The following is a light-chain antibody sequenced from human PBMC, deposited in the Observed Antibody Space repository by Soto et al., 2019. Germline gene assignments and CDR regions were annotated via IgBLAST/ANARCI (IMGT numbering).Light chain of an antibody. V-gene: IGLV2-14*01. CDR3: SSYSSSSSLYV. Sequence: QSVLAQPASVSGSPGQSITISSTGTSTDGGNYNYVSWFQLHPGKAPKVLIYEVNDRPSGVSDRFSGSKSGNTASLTISGLQAEDEAEYYCSSYSSSSSLYVVGTGTKVTVL. CDR2: EVN. J-gene: IGLJ1*01. CDR1: STDGGNYNY.